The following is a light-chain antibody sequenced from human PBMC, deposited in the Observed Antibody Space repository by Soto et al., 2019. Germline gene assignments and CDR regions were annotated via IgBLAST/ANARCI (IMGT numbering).Light chain of an antibody. J-gene: IGKJ4*01. Sequence: DIQMTQSPSSLSASVGDRVTITCRASQGISNYLAWYQQKPGKVPKLLIYTASTLQSGVPSRFSGSGSGTDFTLTISSLQPEDVATYYCQKYNNALALTFVGGTKVEIK. V-gene: IGKV1-27*01. CDR3: QKYNNALALT. CDR2: TAS. CDR1: QGISNY.